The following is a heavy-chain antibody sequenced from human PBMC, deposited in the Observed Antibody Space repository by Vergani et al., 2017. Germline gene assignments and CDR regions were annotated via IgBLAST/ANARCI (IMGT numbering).Heavy chain of an antibody. D-gene: IGHD2-21*01. V-gene: IGHV3-21*04. CDR3: AKRVIANYYMDV. CDR1: GFSFSSYS. Sequence: EVQLVESGGGLVKPGGSLRLSCAASGFSFSSYSINWVRQAPGKGLEWVASISGSSSYVFYRDSVEGRFTISRDNSKNTLYLQMNSLRAEDTAVYYCAKRVIANYYMDVWGTGTTVTASS. CDR2: ISGSSSYV. J-gene: IGHJ6*03.